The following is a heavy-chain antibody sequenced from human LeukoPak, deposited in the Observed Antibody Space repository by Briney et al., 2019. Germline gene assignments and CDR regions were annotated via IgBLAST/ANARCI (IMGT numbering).Heavy chain of an antibody. J-gene: IGHJ5*02. CDR1: GGTFSSYA. D-gene: IGHD2-2*01. CDR2: IIPIFGTA. Sequence: SVKVSCKASGGTFSSYAISWVRQAPGQGLEWMGGIIPIFGTANYAQKFQGRVTITTDESTSKAYMELSSLRSEDTAVYYCARDLGPRGYCSSTSCLGAFDPWGQGTLVTVSS. V-gene: IGHV1-69*05. CDR3: ARDLGPRGYCSSTSCLGAFDP.